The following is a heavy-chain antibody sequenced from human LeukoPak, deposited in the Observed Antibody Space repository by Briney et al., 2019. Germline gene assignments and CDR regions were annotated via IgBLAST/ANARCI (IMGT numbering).Heavy chain of an antibody. V-gene: IGHV4-31*03. Sequence: SQTLSLTCTVSGGSISVGGYYWSWIPQHPGKGLEWIVYIYYSGITYYNPSLKSRVTISVDTSKNQFSLKLSSVTAADTAVYYCARDMVRGVKGDAFDIWGQGTTVTVSS. CDR3: ARDMVRGVKGDAFDI. CDR2: IYYSGIT. D-gene: IGHD3-10*01. J-gene: IGHJ3*02. CDR1: GGSISVGGYY.